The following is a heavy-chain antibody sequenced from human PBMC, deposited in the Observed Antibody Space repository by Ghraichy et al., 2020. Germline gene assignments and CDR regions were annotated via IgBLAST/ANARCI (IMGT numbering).Heavy chain of an antibody. CDR2: ISSSSSYI. CDR1: GFTFSSYS. J-gene: IGHJ5*02. V-gene: IGHV3-21*01. CDR3: ARDLHLTMVHPVDGP. D-gene: IGHD3-10*01. Sequence: GGSLRLSCAASGFTFSSYSMNWVRQAPGKGLEWVSSISSSSSYIYYADSVKGRFTISRDNAKNSLYLQMNSLRAEDTAVYYCARDLHLTMVHPVDGPWGQGTLVTVSS.